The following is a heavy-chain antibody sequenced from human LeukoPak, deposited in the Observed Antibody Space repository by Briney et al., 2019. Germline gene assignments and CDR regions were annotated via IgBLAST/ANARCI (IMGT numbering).Heavy chain of an antibody. J-gene: IGHJ3*02. D-gene: IGHD2-2*01. CDR3: ARVGSCSSTSCYTGKTAFDI. CDR1: GFTFSSYS. CDR2: ISSSSSTI. V-gene: IGHV3-48*04. Sequence: PGGSLRLSCAASGFTFSSYSMNWVRQAPGKGLEWVTYISSSSSTIYYADSVKGRFTISRDNAKNSLYLQMNSLRAEDTAVFYCARVGSCSSTSCYTGKTAFDIWGQGTMVTVSS.